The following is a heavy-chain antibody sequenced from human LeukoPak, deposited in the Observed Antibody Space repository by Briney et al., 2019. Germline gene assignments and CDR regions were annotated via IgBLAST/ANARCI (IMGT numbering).Heavy chain of an antibody. D-gene: IGHD6-19*01. CDR1: GASISDYF. CDR3: ARLGYNSGPGDF. CDR2: IYISGST. Sequence: SETLSLTCTVSGASISDYFWSWIRQSAGKGLEWIGRIYISGSTDYNPSLKSRVTMSIDTSQNQFSLKLSSVTAADTAVYYCARLGYNSGPGDFWGQGTLVTVSS. V-gene: IGHV4-4*07. J-gene: IGHJ4*02.